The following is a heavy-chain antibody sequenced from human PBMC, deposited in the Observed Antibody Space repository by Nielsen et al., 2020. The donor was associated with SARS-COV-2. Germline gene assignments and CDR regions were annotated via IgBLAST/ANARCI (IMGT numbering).Heavy chain of an antibody. J-gene: IGHJ5*02. CDR2: IYSGGST. D-gene: IGHD5-18*01. CDR1: GFTVSSNY. CDR3: VKESRRGGYSRP. Sequence: GGSLRLSCAASGFTVSSNYMSWVRQAPGKGLEWVSVIYSGGSTYYADSVKGRFTISRDNSKNTLYLQMSSLRAEDTAVYYCVKESRRGGYSRPWGQGTLVTVSS. V-gene: IGHV3-66*01.